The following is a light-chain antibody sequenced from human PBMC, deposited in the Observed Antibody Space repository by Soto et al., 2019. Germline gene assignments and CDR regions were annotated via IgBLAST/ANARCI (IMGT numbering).Light chain of an antibody. CDR2: DAS. J-gene: IGKJ1*01. V-gene: IGKV1-5*01. CDR1: QSISSW. CDR3: QQYDKWPRT. Sequence: DIQMTQSPSTLSASVGDRVTITCRASQSISSWLAWYQQKPGKAPKLLIYDASSLESGVTSRFSGGGSGAEYTLTISSLQSEDFAVYYCQQYDKWPRTFGQGTKVDIK.